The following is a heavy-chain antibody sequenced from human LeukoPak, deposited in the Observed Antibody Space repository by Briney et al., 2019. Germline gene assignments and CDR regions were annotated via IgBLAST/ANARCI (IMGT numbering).Heavy chain of an antibody. V-gene: IGHV1-2*02. CDR3: ARQISSAYYY. Sequence: ASVKFSCKASGYTFTGYYIHWVRQAPGQGLEWMGWIHPNSGGTNYAQKFQGRVTVTRDTSITTAYMELSRLISDDTAVYYCARQISSAYYYWGQGTLVTVSS. CDR1: GYTFTGYY. CDR2: IHPNSGGT. D-gene: IGHD3-22*01. J-gene: IGHJ4*02.